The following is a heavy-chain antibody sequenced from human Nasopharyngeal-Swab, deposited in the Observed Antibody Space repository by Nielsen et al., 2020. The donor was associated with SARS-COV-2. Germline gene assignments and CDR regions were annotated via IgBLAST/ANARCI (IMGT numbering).Heavy chain of an antibody. CDR2: FWHSGCM. CDR3: AMRQRRSSRSFYYHMDV. V-gene: IGHV4-4*02. Sequence: WIRQPLGKGLEWIGEFWHSGCMNPNPSLRSRVTMSVDKSKYLFSLNLNPVTAADMPTYYCAMRQRRSSRSFYYHMDVRGKGTTVTVSS. D-gene: IGHD3-22*01. J-gene: IGHJ6*03.